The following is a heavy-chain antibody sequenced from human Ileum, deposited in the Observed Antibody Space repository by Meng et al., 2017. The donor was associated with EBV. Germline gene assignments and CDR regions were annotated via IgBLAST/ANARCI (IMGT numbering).Heavy chain of an antibody. Sequence: QVQLQQWGGGLVKAAESLSLTRAVYGGSLSGYYWTWIRQAPGRGLEWIGESHYAGSTNYNPSRKSRVTISVDTSKNQFSLNLTSVTAADTAVYYCARVMRRVNYNSGWYAKFWGQGNLVTVSS. J-gene: IGHJ4*02. V-gene: IGHV4-34*01. CDR3: ARVMRRVNYNSGWYAKF. D-gene: IGHD6-19*01. CDR2: SHYAGST. CDR1: GGSLSGYY.